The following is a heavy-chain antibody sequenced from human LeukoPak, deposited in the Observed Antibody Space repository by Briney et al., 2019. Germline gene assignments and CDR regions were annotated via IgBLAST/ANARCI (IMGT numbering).Heavy chain of an antibody. CDR1: GGSISSYY. CDR3: ASSSTSCWGGCYYYYMDV. CDR2: IYYSGST. V-gene: IGHV4-59*01. Sequence: PSETLSLTCTVSGGSISSYYWSWIRQPPGKGLEWIGYIYYSGSTNYNPSLKSRVTISVDTSKNQFSLKLSSVTAADTAVYYCASSSTSCWGGCYYYYMDVWGKGTTVTVSS. J-gene: IGHJ6*03. D-gene: IGHD2-2*01.